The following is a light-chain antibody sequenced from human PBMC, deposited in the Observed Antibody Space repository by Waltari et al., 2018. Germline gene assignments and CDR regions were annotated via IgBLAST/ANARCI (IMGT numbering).Light chain of an antibody. V-gene: IGLV3-21*02. CDR1: NIGSYI. J-gene: IGLJ2*01. Sequence: SFVLPQPPSVSVAPGQPARIACGGNNIGSYIVHWYQQKAGQAPGLVVFEPRDRPSGILRRLSAAKSCNTATLTISRVEVGDEAYDDCQVWDTRGDQAVFGAGTKLTVL. CDR2: EPR. CDR3: QVWDTRGDQAV.